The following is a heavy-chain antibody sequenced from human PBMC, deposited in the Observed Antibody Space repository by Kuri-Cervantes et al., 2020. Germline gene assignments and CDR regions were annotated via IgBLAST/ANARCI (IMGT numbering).Heavy chain of an antibody. D-gene: IGHD2-8*02. CDR2: IYYSGST. CDR1: GGSISSSSYY. CDR3: ASVTGTGFPDY. Sequence: GSLRLSCTVSGGSISSSSYYWGWIRQPPGKGLEWIGSIYYSGSTYYNPSLKSRVTISVDTSKNQFSLKLSSVTAADTAVYYCASVTGTGFPDYWGQGARVTVSS. J-gene: IGHJ4*02. V-gene: IGHV4-39*07.